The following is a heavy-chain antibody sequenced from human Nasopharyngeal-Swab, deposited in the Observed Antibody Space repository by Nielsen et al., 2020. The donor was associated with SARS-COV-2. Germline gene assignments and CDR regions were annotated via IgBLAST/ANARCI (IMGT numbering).Heavy chain of an antibody. CDR3: AREQAAMYYFDY. CDR1: GYTFTSYY. D-gene: IGHD2-2*01. CDR2: INPSGGST. Sequence: ASVKVSCKAYGYTFTSYYMHWVRQAPGQRLEWMGVINPSGGSTSYAQNFQGRVTMTTDTSTSTAYMELRSLRSDDTAVYYCAREQAAMYYFDYWGQGTLVTVSS. V-gene: IGHV1-46*01. J-gene: IGHJ4*02.